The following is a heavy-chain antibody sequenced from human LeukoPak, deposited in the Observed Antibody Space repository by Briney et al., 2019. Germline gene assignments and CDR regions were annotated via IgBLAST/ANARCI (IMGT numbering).Heavy chain of an antibody. CDR2: IIPIFGTA. CDR1: GYTFTNYG. Sequence: ASVKVSCKASGYTFTNYGISWVRQAPGQGLEWMGGIIPIFGTANYAQKFQGRVTITTDESTSTAYMELSSLRSEDTAVYYCARGTTIFGVVRNFDYWGQGTLVTVSS. V-gene: IGHV1-69*05. D-gene: IGHD3-3*01. J-gene: IGHJ4*02. CDR3: ARGTTIFGVVRNFDY.